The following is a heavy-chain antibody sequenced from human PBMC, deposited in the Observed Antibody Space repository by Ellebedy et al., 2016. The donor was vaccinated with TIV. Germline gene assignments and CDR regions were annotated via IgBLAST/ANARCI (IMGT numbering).Heavy chain of an antibody. Sequence: MPSETLSLTCTVSGGSISSGGYYWSWIRQHPGKGLEWIGYIYYSGSTYYNPSLKSRVTISVDTSKNQFSLKLSSVTAADTAVYYCARDREVRGTTFDPWGQGTLVTVSS. CDR2: IYYSGST. J-gene: IGHJ5*02. CDR3: ARDREVRGTTFDP. D-gene: IGHD2/OR15-2a*01. V-gene: IGHV4-31*03. CDR1: GGSISSGGYY.